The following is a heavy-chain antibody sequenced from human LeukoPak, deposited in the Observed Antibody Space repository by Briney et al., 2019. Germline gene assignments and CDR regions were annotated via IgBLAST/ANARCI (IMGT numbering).Heavy chain of an antibody. CDR1: GGSISSSSYY. CDR2: IYYSGST. J-gene: IGHJ3*02. Sequence: KPSETLSPTCTVSGGSISSSSYYWGWIRQPPGKGLEWIGSIYYSGSTYYNPSLKSRVTISVDTSKNQFSLKLSSVTAADTAVYYCARQDLAAARDAFDIWGQGTMVTVSS. CDR3: ARQDLAAARDAFDI. V-gene: IGHV4-39*01. D-gene: IGHD6-13*01.